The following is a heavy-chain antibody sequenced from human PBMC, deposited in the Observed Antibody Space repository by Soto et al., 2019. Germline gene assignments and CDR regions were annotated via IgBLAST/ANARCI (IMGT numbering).Heavy chain of an antibody. CDR3: ASGWFGPDV. D-gene: IGHD3-10*01. V-gene: IGHV3-74*01. J-gene: IGHJ6*04. Sequence: EVQLVESGGGLVQPGGSLRLSCASSRFTFSGRSMHWVRQAPGKGLVWVSGIDSAGTDATYADSVKGRFTSSRDNSNNTLYLQMNSLIVEDTAVYYCASGWFGPDVWCKGTTVTVSS. CDR1: RFTFSGRS. CDR2: IDSAGTDA.